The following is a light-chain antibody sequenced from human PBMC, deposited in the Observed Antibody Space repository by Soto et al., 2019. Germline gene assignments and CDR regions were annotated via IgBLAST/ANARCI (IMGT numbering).Light chain of an antibody. V-gene: IGKV3-11*01. J-gene: IGKJ4*01. Sequence: EFVLTQSPVTLSLSPGETATLSCRASESIGTFLAWYQQKPGQAPRLLIYDASTRATGIPARFSGSGSGTDFTLTISDLEPEDSAVYYCQRRHSWPAFGGGTKV. CDR2: DAS. CDR3: QRRHSWPA. CDR1: ESIGTF.